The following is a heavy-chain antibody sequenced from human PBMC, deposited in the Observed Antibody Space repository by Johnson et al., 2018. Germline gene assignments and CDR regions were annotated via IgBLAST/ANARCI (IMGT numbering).Heavy chain of an antibody. CDR1: GFTFSSYG. CDR2: IWDDESKK. V-gene: IGHV3-33*01. J-gene: IGHJ4*02. D-gene: IGHD6-13*01. Sequence: QVQLVQSGGGVVQPGRSLRLSCVASGFTFSSYGIHWVRQAPGKGLEWVAVIWDDESKKYYADSVKGRFTISRDNSKNTLYMQMNSLRAEDTAVYYCASDYALGSSWYLFDYWCQGALVTVSS. CDR3: ASDYALGSSWYLFDY.